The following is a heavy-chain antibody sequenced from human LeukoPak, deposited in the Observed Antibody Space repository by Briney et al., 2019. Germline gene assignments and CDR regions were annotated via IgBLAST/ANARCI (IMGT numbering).Heavy chain of an antibody. J-gene: IGHJ2*01. Sequence: GGSLRLSCAASGFTFSSYAMSWVRQAPGKGLEWVSTLSGSGGSTYYADSVRGRFTISRDNSKSTLYLQMNSLGAEDTAVYYCANYDGRNPNWYFDLWGRGTLVTVSS. CDR1: GFTFSSYA. D-gene: IGHD3-22*01. CDR3: ANYDGRNPNWYFDL. V-gene: IGHV3-23*01. CDR2: LSGSGGST.